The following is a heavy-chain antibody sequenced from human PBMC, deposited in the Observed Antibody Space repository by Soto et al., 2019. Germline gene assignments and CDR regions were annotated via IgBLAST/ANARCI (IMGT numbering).Heavy chain of an antibody. J-gene: IGHJ6*02. D-gene: IGHD4-17*01. V-gene: IGHV3-30*18. CDR3: AKDLQAYGDYNYCYYGMDV. Sequence: QVQLEESGGGVVQPGGSLRLSCTASGFTFTTFGIHWVRQAPGKGLEWVALISYDGHNKYYSDSVKGRFTISRDNYKNTLSLQMNSLRAEDTAVYYCAKDLQAYGDYNYCYYGMDVWGQGTTVSVSS. CDR1: GFTFTTFG. CDR2: ISYDGHNK.